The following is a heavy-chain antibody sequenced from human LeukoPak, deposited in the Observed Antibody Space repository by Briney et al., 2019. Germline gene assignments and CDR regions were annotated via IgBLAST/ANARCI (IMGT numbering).Heavy chain of an antibody. D-gene: IGHD6-13*01. CDR1: GYTFTGYY. J-gene: IGHJ1*01. Sequence: ASVKVSCKASGYTFTGYYMHWVRQAPGQGLEWMGWINPNSGGTNYAQKFQGRVTMTRDTSISTAYMELSRLRSDDTALYYCARIGISARGTNFHHWGQGTLVTVPS. CDR3: ARIGISARGTNFHH. CDR2: INPNSGGT. V-gene: IGHV1-2*02.